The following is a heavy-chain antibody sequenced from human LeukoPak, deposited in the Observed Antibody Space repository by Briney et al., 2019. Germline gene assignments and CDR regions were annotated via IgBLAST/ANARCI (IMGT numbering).Heavy chain of an antibody. D-gene: IGHD6-13*01. Sequence: GGSLRLSCAASGFTFSSYGMHWVRQAPAKGLEWVAVISYDGSNKYYADSVKGRFTISRDNSKNTLYLQMNSLRAEDTAVYYCAKDGRIAAAGTRGRQPFDYWGQGTLVTVSS. V-gene: IGHV3-30*18. CDR2: ISYDGSNK. CDR1: GFTFSSYG. J-gene: IGHJ4*02. CDR3: AKDGRIAAAGTRGRQPFDY.